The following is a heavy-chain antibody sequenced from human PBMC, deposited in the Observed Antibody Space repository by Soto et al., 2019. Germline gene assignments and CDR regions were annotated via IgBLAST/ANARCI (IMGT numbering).Heavy chain of an antibody. CDR1: GGSFSGYY. J-gene: IGHJ5*02. CDR2: INHSGST. Sequence: QVQLQQWGAGLLKPSETLSLTCAVYGGSFSGYYWSWIRQPPVKGLEWIGEINHSGSTNYNPSLKSRVIISVDTSTIQFSLKLSSVTAADTAVYYCARHKILYYYDSSGYNPYNWFDPWGQGTLVTVSS. V-gene: IGHV4-34*01. D-gene: IGHD3-22*01. CDR3: ARHKILYYYDSSGYNPYNWFDP.